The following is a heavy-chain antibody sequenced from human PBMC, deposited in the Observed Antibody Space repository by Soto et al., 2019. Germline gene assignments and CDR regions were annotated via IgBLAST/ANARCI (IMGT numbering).Heavy chain of an antibody. CDR2: ISGSGGST. CDR3: ANEGYTYYYDSSGYWGGYFDY. V-gene: IGHV3-23*01. CDR1: GFTFSSYA. J-gene: IGHJ4*02. D-gene: IGHD3-22*01. Sequence: EVQLLESGGGLVQPGGSLRLSCAASGFTFSSYAMSWVRQAPGKGLEWVSAISGSGGSTYYADSVKGRFTISRDNSKNTLYLQMNSLRAEDTAVYYCANEGYTYYYDSSGYWGGYFDYWGQGTLVTVSS.